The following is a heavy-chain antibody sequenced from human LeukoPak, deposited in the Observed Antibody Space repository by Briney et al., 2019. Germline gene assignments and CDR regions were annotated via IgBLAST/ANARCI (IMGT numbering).Heavy chain of an antibody. CDR1: GYTFTVYY. V-gene: IGHV1-2*02. Sequence: ASVKASCKASGYTFTVYYIHRLRQAPGQGLEWMGWIIPNSGGTKYAQKFQDRVTMTRDTSISTAYMELSSLTYDDTAVYYCARGVLLQGRGAFDIWGQGAMVTVSS. J-gene: IGHJ3*02. D-gene: IGHD1-26*01. CDR3: ARGVLLQGRGAFDI. CDR2: IIPNSGGT.